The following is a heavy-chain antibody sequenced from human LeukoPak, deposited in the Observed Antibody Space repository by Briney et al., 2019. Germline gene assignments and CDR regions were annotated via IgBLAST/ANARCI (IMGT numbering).Heavy chain of an antibody. V-gene: IGHV4-30-4*08. Sequence: SETLSLTCTVSGGSISSGDYYWSWIRQPPGKGLEWIGYIYYSGSTYYNPSLKSRVTISVDTSKNQFSLKLSSVTAADTAVYYCARDLSDSLSSGFWFDPWGQGTLVTVSS. J-gene: IGHJ5*02. CDR1: GGSISSGDYY. CDR2: IYYSGST. D-gene: IGHD6-19*01. CDR3: ARDLSDSLSSGFWFDP.